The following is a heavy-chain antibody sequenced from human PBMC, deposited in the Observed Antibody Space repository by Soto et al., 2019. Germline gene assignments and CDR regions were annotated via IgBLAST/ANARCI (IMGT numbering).Heavy chain of an antibody. D-gene: IGHD6-6*01. CDR2: IIPIFGTA. Sequence: QVQLVQSGAEVKKPGSSVKVSCKASGGTFSSYAISWVRQAPGQGLEWMGGIIPIFGTANYAQKFQGRVTITAYESTSTASMALISLRSADTAVSYCARGSHRYSSSGKHCFDLWGHVPMVTVSA. J-gene: IGHJ5*02. CDR3: ARGSHRYSSSGKHCFDL. V-gene: IGHV1-69*01. CDR1: GGTFSSYA.